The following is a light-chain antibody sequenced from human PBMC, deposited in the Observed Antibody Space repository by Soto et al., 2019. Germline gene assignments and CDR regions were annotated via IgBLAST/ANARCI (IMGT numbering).Light chain of an antibody. Sequence: DIQMTQSPSSLSASVRDRVTITCRASQSISTSLKWYQQKPGKAPKVLIYAASSLQGGVPSRFSGGGSGTDFTLTISSLQPEDSATYYCQQTYSTPRTFGQGTKVEIK. CDR2: AAS. J-gene: IGKJ1*01. CDR1: QSISTS. V-gene: IGKV1-39*01. CDR3: QQTYSTPRT.